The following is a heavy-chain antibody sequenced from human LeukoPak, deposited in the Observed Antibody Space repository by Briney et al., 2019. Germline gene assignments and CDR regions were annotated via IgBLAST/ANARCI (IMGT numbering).Heavy chain of an antibody. CDR2: IGEDGSEK. Sequence: GGSLRLSCAASGFTFSSHWMTWVRQTPGKGLEWVADIGEDGSEKYHADSVKGRFTISRDNAKSSLYLQMNSLRADDTAVYYCARGWAYLDYWAQGTLVTVSS. V-gene: IGHV3-7*04. CDR3: ARGWAYLDY. D-gene: IGHD1-26*01. CDR1: GFTFSSHW. J-gene: IGHJ4*02.